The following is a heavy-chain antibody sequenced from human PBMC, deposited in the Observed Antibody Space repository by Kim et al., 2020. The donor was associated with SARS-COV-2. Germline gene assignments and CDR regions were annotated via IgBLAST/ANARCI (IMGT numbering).Heavy chain of an antibody. CDR2: INHSGST. Sequence: SETLSLTCAVYGGSFSGFQWTWIRQTPGKGLEWIGEINHSGSTNYNPSLKSRVSISVDTSKNQFSLNLRSETAADTAVYYCARGAPGHWGQGTLVTVSS. V-gene: IGHV4-34*01. D-gene: IGHD3-10*01. J-gene: IGHJ4*02. CDR1: GGSFSGFQ. CDR3: ARGAPGH.